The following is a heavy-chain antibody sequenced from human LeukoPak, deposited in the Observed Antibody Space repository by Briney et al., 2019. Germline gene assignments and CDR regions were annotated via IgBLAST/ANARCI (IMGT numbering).Heavy chain of an antibody. Sequence: PGGSLRLSCVGSGFTFSRFWMTWVRQAPGKGLEWVANINEDGSETHYVDSVKGRFTISRDNAKNSLFLQMSNVSAEDTALYFCSRATNDFWGDKNPNEFWGLGTLVTVSS. CDR2: INEDGSET. D-gene: IGHD3-3*01. V-gene: IGHV3-7*01. J-gene: IGHJ4*02. CDR3: SRATNDFWGDKNPNEF. CDR1: GFTFSRFW.